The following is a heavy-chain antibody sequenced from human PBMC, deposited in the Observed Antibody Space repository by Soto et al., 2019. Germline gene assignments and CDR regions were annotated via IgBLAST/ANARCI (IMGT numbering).Heavy chain of an antibody. CDR2: SMPIIGEA. V-gene: IGHV1-69*05. J-gene: IGHJ6*02. Sequence: SVKVSCKASGGTFSSYAISWVRQPPGQGLDWMGGSMPIIGEANDAQKIHDRVTITTDDSTSTAYMKLRSLRTEDTAVYYCAGDSSRYYDIVTGYRCGMDVWGQGTTVTVSS. CDR1: GGTFSSYA. D-gene: IGHD3-9*01. CDR3: AGDSSRYYDIVTGYRCGMDV.